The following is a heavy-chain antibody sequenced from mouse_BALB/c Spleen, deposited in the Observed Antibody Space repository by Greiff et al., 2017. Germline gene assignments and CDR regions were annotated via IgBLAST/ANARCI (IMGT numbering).Heavy chain of an antibody. J-gene: IGHJ4*01. D-gene: IGHD2-2*01. CDR1: GFTFSNYW. Sequence: EVQVVESGGGLVQPGGSMKLSCVASGFTFSNYWMNWVRQSPEKGLEWVAEIRLKSNNYATHYAESVKGRFTISRDDSKSSVYLQMNNLRAEDTGIYYCTRRGYDDAMDYWGQGTSVTVSS. CDR2: IRLKSNNYAT. V-gene: IGHV6-6*02. CDR3: TRRGYDDAMDY.